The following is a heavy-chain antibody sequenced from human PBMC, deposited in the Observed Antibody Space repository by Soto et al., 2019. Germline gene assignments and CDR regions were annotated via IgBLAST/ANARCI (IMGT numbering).Heavy chain of an antibody. CDR2: ISSSSSYI. CDR3: AIEILSSSWDYYYYYGMDV. J-gene: IGHJ6*02. V-gene: IGHV3-21*01. Sequence: EVQLVESGGGLVKPGGSLRLSCAASGFTFSSYSMNWVRQAPGKGLEWVSSISSSSSYIYYADSVKGRFTISRDNAKNSLYLQMNSLRAEDTAVYYCAIEILSSSWDYYYYYGMDVWGQGTTVTVSS. CDR1: GFTFSSYS. D-gene: IGHD6-13*01.